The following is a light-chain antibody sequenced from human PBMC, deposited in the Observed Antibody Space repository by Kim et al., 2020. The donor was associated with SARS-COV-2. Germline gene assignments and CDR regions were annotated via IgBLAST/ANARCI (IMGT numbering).Light chain of an antibody. CDR2: GKN. CDR1: SLRSYY. CDR3: NSLDSSGPAV. J-gene: IGLJ2*01. V-gene: IGLV3-19*01. Sequence: SSELTQDPAVSVALGQTVRITCQGDSLRSYYASWYKQKPGQAPVLVIYGKNNRPSGIPDRFSGSSSGNTASLTITGAQAEDEAYYYCNSLDSSGPAVFGG.